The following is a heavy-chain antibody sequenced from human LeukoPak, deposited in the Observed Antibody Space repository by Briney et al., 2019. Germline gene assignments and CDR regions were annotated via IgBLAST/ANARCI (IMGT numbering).Heavy chain of an antibody. CDR2: ISSSSSYI. D-gene: IGHD2-15*01. V-gene: IGHV3-21*01. Sequence: GGSLRLSCAASGFTFSSNIMNWVRQAPGKGLEWVSSISSSSSYIYYADSVKGRFTISRDNAKSSLYLQMNSLRAEDTALYYCARKVTSGYCSGGLCRGYFDYWGQGTLVTVSS. CDR3: ARKVTSGYCSGGLCRGYFDY. J-gene: IGHJ4*02. CDR1: GFTFSSNI.